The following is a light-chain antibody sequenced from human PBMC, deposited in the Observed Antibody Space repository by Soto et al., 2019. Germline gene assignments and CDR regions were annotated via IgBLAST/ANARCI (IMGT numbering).Light chain of an antibody. Sequence: PGERVILSCRASQSVDISLAWYXQKXGQXXRXXXYGASTRATDMPGTFSGRGYGTEFTLTITSLRPEDFGVYYCQQYRSWPRTFGQGNKVDIK. V-gene: IGKV3-15*01. CDR1: QSVDIS. CDR2: GAS. CDR3: QQYRSWPRT. J-gene: IGKJ1*01.